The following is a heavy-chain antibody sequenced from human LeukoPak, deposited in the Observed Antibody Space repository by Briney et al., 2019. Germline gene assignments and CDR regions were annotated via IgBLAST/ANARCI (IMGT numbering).Heavy chain of an antibody. V-gene: IGHV3-7*01. Sequence: GGSLRLSCAASGFTFSSYWMSWVRQAPGKGLEWVANIKQDGSEKYYVDSVKGRFTISRDNAKNSLYLQMNRLRAEDTAVYYCARDRITMVRGVIIPDNWFDPWGQGTLVTVSS. CDR3: ARDRITMVRGVIIPDNWFDP. J-gene: IGHJ5*02. CDR2: IKQDGSEK. D-gene: IGHD3-10*01. CDR1: GFTFSSYW.